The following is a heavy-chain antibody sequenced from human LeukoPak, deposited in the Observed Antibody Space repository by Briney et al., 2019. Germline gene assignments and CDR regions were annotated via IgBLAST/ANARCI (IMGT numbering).Heavy chain of an antibody. CDR1: GLTFSSYA. J-gene: IGHJ4*02. CDR2: ISYSGGST. CDR3: AKAASGSYLYYFDY. D-gene: IGHD1-26*01. V-gene: IGHV3-23*01. Sequence: GGALRLSCAASGLTFSSYAMNWVRQAPGKGLEWVSTISYSGGSTYYVDSVKGRFTISRDNSENTLYLQLNSLRAEDTAVYYCAKAASGSYLYYFDYWGQGTLVTVSS.